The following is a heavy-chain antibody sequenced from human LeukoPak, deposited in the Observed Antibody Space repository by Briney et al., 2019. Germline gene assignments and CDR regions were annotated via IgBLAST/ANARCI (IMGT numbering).Heavy chain of an antibody. V-gene: IGHV6-1*01. J-gene: IGHJ4*02. CDR2: TFYRSKWYN. CDR1: GDSMSNKDAA. Sequence: SQTLSLTCAISGDSMSNKDAAWNWIRESPSRGLEWLGRTFYRSKWYNDYAVSVKGRIIVSADTSKNQFSLHLNSVTPDDTAVYYCGRTVGYFDYWGQGILVTVSS. D-gene: IGHD2-15*01. CDR3: GRTVGYFDY.